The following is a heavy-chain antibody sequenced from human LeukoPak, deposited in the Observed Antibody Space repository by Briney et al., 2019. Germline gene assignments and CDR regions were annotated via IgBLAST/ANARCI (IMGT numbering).Heavy chain of an antibody. CDR3: ARDHRVGAIRPFDY. V-gene: IGHV3-9*01. CDR2: ISWNSGSI. D-gene: IGHD1-26*01. CDR1: GFTFDDYA. J-gene: IGHJ4*02. Sequence: PGGSLRLSCAASGFTFDDYAMHWVRQAPGKGLEWASGISWNSGSIGYADSVKGRFTISRDNAKNSLYLQMNSLRDEDTAVYYCARDHRVGAIRPFDYWGQGTLVTVSS.